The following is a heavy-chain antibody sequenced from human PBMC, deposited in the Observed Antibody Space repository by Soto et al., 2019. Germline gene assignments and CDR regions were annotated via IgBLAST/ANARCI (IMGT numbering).Heavy chain of an antibody. CDR1: GYTFTGYY. CDR3: ASAGGISMILLVTPPDY. D-gene: IGHD3-22*01. Sequence: ASVKVSCKASGYTFTGYYMHWVRQAPGQGFEWMGWINPNSGGTKYAQKFQGRVTMTRDTSISTAYMELSSLRSDDTAVYYCASAGGISMILLVTPPDYWGQGTLVTVSS. CDR2: INPNSGGT. J-gene: IGHJ4*02. V-gene: IGHV1-2*02.